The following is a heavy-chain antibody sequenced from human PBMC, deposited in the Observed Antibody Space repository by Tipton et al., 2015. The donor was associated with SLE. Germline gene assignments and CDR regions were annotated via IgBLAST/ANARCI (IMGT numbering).Heavy chain of an antibody. CDR3: ARTEQGTGSYYRLVFEI. D-gene: IGHD3-10*01. V-gene: IGHV4-39*07. CDR2: IHYSGST. CDR1: GASISSGTYH. Sequence: TLSLTCTVSGASISSGTYHWGWIRQPPGKGLEWIGSIHYSGSTYDNPSFKSRVTISVDTSKNQFSLKLSSVTAADTAVYYCARTEQGTGSYYRLVFEIWGQGTLVTVSS. J-gene: IGHJ4*02.